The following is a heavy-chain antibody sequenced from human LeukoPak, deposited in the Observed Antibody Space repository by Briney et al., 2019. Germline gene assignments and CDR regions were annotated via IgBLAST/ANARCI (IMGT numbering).Heavy chain of an antibody. J-gene: IGHJ4*02. CDR2: VSGSGGII. V-gene: IGHV3-23*01. D-gene: IGHD6-19*01. CDR3: AKTTAGNSSGRNPGWPADY. Sequence: GGSLRLSCAASGFTFNSYAMTWVRQAPGRGLEWVSHVSGSGGIIYYADSVKGRFTIFRDNSKNTLYLQMNSLRAEDTAVYYCAKTTAGNSSGRNPGWPADYWGQGTLVTASS. CDR1: GFTFNSYA.